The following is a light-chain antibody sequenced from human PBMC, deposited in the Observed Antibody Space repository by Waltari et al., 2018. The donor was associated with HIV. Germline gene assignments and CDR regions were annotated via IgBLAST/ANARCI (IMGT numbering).Light chain of an antibody. J-gene: IGKJ1*01. V-gene: IGKV1-5*03. Sequence: DLQMTQSPSTLSASVGDSVTITCRASESVSSWLAWYQQKPGKAPKLLIYKASSLESGVPSRFSGSGSGTEFTLTISSLQPDDFATYYCQQYNTFSATFGQGTKVEIK. CDR2: KAS. CDR1: ESVSSW. CDR3: QQYNTFSAT.